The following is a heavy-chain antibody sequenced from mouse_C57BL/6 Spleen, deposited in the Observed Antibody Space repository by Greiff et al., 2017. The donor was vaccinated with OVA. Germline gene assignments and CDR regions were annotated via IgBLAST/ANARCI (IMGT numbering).Heavy chain of an antibody. CDR2: IYPRSGNT. CDR3: ARDYGSSDGY. Sequence: QVQLQQSGAELARPGASVKLSCKASGYTFTSYGISWVKQRTGQGLEWIGEIYPRSGNTYYNEKFKGKSTLTADKSSSTAYMELRSLTTEDSAVYICARDYGSSDGYWGQGTTLTVSS. J-gene: IGHJ2*01. D-gene: IGHD1-1*01. CDR1: GYTFTSYG. V-gene: IGHV1-81*01.